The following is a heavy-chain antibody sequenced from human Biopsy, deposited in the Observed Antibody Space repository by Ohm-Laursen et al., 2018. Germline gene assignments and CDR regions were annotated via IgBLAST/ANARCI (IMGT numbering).Heavy chain of an antibody. CDR3: ARATNSTGWPYYYFYGMDV. V-gene: IGHV4-59*07. D-gene: IGHD2/OR15-2a*01. Sequence: SDTLSLTWTVSGGSISSDYWSWIPQTPGKGLEWIGYIYYSGSTNYNPSLKSRVTISVDTSKNQFSLRLNSVTAADTAVYYCARATNSTGWPYYYFYGMDVWGQGTTVTVSS. J-gene: IGHJ6*02. CDR2: IYYSGST. CDR1: GGSISSDY.